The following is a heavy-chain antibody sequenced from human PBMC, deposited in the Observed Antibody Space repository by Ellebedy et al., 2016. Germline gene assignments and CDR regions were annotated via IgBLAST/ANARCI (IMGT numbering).Heavy chain of an antibody. CDR2: IYPGDSDT. V-gene: IGHV5-51*01. CDR3: ARQGNWNYELGYYGMDV. D-gene: IGHD1-7*01. Sequence: GESLKISCKGSGYSFTSYWIGWVRQMPGKGLECMGIIYPGDSDTRYSPSFQGQVTISADKSISTAYLQWSSLKASDTAMYYCARQGNWNYELGYYGMDVWGQGTTVTVSS. J-gene: IGHJ6*02. CDR1: GYSFTSYW.